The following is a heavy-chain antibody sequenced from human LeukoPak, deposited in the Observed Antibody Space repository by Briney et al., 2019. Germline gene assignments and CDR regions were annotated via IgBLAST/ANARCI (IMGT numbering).Heavy chain of an antibody. D-gene: IGHD2-15*01. Sequence: GGSLRLSCAASGFTVSSNYMSWVRQAPGKGLEWVSVIYSGGSTYYADSVKGRFTISRHNSKNTLYLQVNSLRAEDTAVYYCARDRRYCSGGSCFPGMDVWGQGTTVTVSS. CDR1: GFTVSSNY. J-gene: IGHJ6*02. CDR3: ARDRRYCSGGSCFPGMDV. CDR2: IYSGGST. V-gene: IGHV3-53*04.